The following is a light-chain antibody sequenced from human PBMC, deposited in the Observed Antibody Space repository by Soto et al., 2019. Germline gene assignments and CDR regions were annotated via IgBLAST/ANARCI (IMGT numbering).Light chain of an antibody. CDR2: DAS. Sequence: EIVLTQPPGTLSLSPGERATLSCRASQSVSSSYLAWYQQKPGQAPRLLIYDASIRSTGIPDRFIGSGSGTDFTLTISRLEPEDFALYYCQQYGNTPITFGQGTRLDMK. J-gene: IGKJ5*01. V-gene: IGKV3-20*01. CDR3: QQYGNTPIT. CDR1: QSVSSSY.